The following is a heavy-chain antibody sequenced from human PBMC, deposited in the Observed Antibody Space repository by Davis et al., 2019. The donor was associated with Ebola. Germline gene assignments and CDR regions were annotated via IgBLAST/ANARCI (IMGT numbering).Heavy chain of an antibody. CDR2: INAANGNT. CDR1: AYTFTSYA. D-gene: IGHD6-19*01. J-gene: IGHJ5*02. CDR3: ARAVADWLDP. Sequence: ASALVSCNASAYTFTSYAMHRVRQPPGQRLQWLGWINAANGNTKYSQNFHVTVTITRDTSASTAYMELSSLRSEDTAVYYCARAVADWLDPWGQGTLVTVSS. V-gene: IGHV1-3*01.